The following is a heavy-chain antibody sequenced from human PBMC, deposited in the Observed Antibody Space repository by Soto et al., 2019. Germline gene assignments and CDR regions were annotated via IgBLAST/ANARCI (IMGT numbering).Heavy chain of an antibody. J-gene: IGHJ4*02. CDR1: GGTFSSYT. CDR3: ARGPTNIVVVPAAMVY. D-gene: IGHD2-2*01. Sequence: VQLVQSGAEVKKPGSSVKVSCKASGGTFSSYTISWVRQAPGQGLEWMGRIIPILGIANYAQKFQGRVTITADKSTSTAYMELSSLRSEDTAVYYCARGPTNIVVVPAAMVYWGQGTLVTVSS. V-gene: IGHV1-69*02. CDR2: IIPILGIA.